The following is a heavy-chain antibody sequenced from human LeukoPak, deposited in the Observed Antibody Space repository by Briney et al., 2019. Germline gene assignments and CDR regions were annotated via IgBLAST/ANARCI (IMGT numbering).Heavy chain of an antibody. V-gene: IGHV1-69*13. J-gene: IGHJ6*02. D-gene: IGHD4-17*01. Sequence: ASVKVSCKASGGTFSSYAISWVRQAPGQGLEWMGGIIPIFGTANYAQKFQGRVTITADESTSIAYMELSSLRSEDTAVYYCARVGVTTVTSYYYYGMDVWGQGTTVTVSS. CDR1: GGTFSSYA. CDR2: IIPIFGTA. CDR3: ARVGVTTVTSYYYYGMDV.